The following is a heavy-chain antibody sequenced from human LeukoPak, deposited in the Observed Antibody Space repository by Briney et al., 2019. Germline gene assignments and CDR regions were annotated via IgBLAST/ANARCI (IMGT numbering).Heavy chain of an antibody. CDR2: IYYSGST. Sequence: TPSETLSLTCTVSGGSISSYYWSWIRQPPGKGLEWIGYIYYSGSTNYNPSLKSRVTISVDTSKNQFSLKLSSVTAADTAVYYCARQLRIRGLDYWGQGTLVTVSS. CDR3: ARQLRIRGLDY. J-gene: IGHJ4*02. V-gene: IGHV4-59*08. D-gene: IGHD4-17*01. CDR1: GGSISSYY.